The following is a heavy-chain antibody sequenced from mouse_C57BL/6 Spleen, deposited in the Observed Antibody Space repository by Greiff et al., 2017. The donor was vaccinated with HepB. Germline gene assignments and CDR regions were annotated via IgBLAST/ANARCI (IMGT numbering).Heavy chain of an antibody. CDR2: ISDGGSYT. CDR1: GFTFSSYA. Sequence: EVKLVESGGGLVKPGGSLKLSCAASGFTFSSYAMSWVRQTPEKRLEWVATISDGGSYTYYPDNVKGRFTISRDNAKNNLYLQMSHLKSEDTAMYYCASVGVTTSYYAMDYWGQGTSVTVSS. CDR3: ASVGVTTSYYAMDY. J-gene: IGHJ4*01. D-gene: IGHD2-2*01. V-gene: IGHV5-4*03.